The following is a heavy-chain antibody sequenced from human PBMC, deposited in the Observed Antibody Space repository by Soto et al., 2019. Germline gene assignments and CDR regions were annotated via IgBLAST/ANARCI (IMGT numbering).Heavy chain of an antibody. CDR3: ARSPNAIGELSPDY. CDR1: GDSISSSGYY. J-gene: IGHJ4*02. V-gene: IGHV4-31*03. Sequence: PSETLSLTCSVSGDSISSSGYYWSWIRQRPGKGLEWIGSIYYSGSSYNNPSLKSRVTISVNTSKNQFSLKLSSVTAADTAVYYCARSPNAIGELSPDYWGQGTLVTVSS. D-gene: IGHD3-10*01. CDR2: IYYSGSS.